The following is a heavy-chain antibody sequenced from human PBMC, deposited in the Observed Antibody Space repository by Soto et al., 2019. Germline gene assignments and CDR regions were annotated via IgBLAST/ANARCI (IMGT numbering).Heavy chain of an antibody. Sequence: QVQLQESGPGLVKPSETLSLTCTVSGGSISSYYWSWIRQPPGKGLEWIGYIYYSGSTIYNASLKSRVTISVDTSKNQFSLKLNSVTAADTAVYYCARGVATAVVLNWFDPWGQGTLVTVSS. CDR2: IYYSGST. V-gene: IGHV4-59*08. J-gene: IGHJ5*02. CDR3: ARGVATAVVLNWFDP. D-gene: IGHD5-18*01. CDR1: GGSISSYY.